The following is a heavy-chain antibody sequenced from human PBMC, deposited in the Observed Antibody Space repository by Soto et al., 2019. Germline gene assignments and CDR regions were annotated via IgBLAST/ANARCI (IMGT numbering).Heavy chain of an antibody. CDR3: ARDLGGYVHLWDKSNY. D-gene: IGHD5-12*01. CDR1: GFRFSGFG. CDR2: ISFDASEK. V-gene: IGHV3-30*01. Sequence: QVQLVESGGGVVQPGASLTLSCAASGFRFSGFGMHWVRQAPGKXXXWXAVISFDASEKFYVDSVKGRFSISRDDSHSKVFLQMNSLRREDTGVYYCARDLGGYVHLWDKSNYWGQGTLVNVS. J-gene: IGHJ1*01.